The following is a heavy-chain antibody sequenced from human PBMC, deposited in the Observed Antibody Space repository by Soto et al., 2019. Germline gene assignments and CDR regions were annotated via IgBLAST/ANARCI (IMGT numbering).Heavy chain of an antibody. V-gene: IGHV3-23*01. J-gene: IGHJ2*01. D-gene: IGHD2-21*01. CDR3: SKDIVEWANGLCNRCFDL. Sequence: EVQLLESGGGLVQPGGSLRLSCAASGFTFSVYPMAWVRQAPGKGLEWVSSIGDSGGVTYYADSVKGRFTISRDKSPNTLFLQMNMLGAGDTAGYYCSKDIVEWANGLCNRCFDLWGRGTLGTFS. CDR2: IGDSGGVT. CDR1: GFTFSVYP.